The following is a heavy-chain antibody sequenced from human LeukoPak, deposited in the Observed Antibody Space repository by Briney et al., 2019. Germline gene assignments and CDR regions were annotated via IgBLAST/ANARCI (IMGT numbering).Heavy chain of an antibody. J-gene: IGHJ4*02. D-gene: IGHD4-17*01. Sequence: PGGSLRLSCAASGFTFSSYAMSWVRQAPGKGLEWVSAISGSGGSTYYADSVKGRFTISRDNAKNSLYLQMNGLRAEDTAVYYSARHDGDPWFDYWGQGTLVTVYS. CDR1: GFTFSSYA. CDR3: ARHDGDPWFDY. V-gene: IGHV3-23*01. CDR2: ISGSGGST.